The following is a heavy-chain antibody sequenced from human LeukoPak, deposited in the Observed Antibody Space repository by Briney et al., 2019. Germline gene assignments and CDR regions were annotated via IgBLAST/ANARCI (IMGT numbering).Heavy chain of an antibody. D-gene: IGHD3-3*01. Sequence: SETLSLTCAVYGGSFSGYYWSWIRQPPGKGLEWIGEINHSGSTNYNPSLKSRVTISVDTSKNQFPLKLSSVTAADTAVYYCGRRAEYDFWSGYTIPPSYFDYWGQGTLVTVSS. V-gene: IGHV4-34*01. CDR1: GGSFSGYY. CDR2: INHSGST. J-gene: IGHJ4*02. CDR3: GRRAEYDFWSGYTIPPSYFDY.